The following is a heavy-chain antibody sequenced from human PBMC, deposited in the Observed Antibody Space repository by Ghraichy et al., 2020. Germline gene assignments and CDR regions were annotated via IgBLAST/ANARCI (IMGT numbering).Heavy chain of an antibody. CDR1: GFTFSDYF. CDR3: ARTPGYSSSWEHWYFDL. CDR2: ISSSGGTI. V-gene: IGHV3-11*04. J-gene: IGHJ2*01. D-gene: IGHD6-13*01. Sequence: GGSLRLSCAASGFTFSDYFMNWIRQAPGKGLEWVSYISSSGGTINYADSVKGRFTISRDNAKNSLYLQVNSLRPEDTAVYYCARTPGYSSSWEHWYFDLWGRGTLVTVSS.